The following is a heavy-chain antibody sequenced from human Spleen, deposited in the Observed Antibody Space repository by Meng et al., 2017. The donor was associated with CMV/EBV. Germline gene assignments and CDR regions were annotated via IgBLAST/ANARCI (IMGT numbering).Heavy chain of an antibody. V-gene: IGHV1-8*01. CDR3: ARDSGGENYLDS. J-gene: IGHJ4*02. CDR1: GYTFTSYD. Sequence: ASVKVSCKASGYTFTSYDINWVRQATGQGLEWMGWMNPNSGNTGYAQKFQGRVTMTRNTSISTAYMELSSLRSEDTAVYYCARDSGGENYLDSWGQGTLVTVSS. D-gene: IGHD1-26*01. CDR2: MNPNSGNT.